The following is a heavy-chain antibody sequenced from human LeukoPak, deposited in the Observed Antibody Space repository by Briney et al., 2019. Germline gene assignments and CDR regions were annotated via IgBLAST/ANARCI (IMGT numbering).Heavy chain of an antibody. Sequence: ASVKVSCKASGYTFTSYGISWVRQAPGQGLEWMGWISAYNGNTNYAQKLQGRVTMTTDTSTSTAYMELRSLGSDDTAVYYCARAGDDSSGYYYSDNWFDPWGQGTLVTVSS. CDR2: ISAYNGNT. J-gene: IGHJ5*02. CDR3: ARAGDDSSGYYYSDNWFDP. V-gene: IGHV1-18*01. CDR1: GYTFTSYG. D-gene: IGHD3-22*01.